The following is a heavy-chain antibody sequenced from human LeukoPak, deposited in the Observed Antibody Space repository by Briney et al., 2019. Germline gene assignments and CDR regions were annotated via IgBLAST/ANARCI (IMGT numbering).Heavy chain of an antibody. Sequence: GGSLRLSCAASGFTFSSYSTNWVRQAPGKGLEWVSSISSSSSYIYYADSVKGRFTISRDNAKNSLYLQMNSLRAEDTAVYYCARDRWELLNPAIVDYWGQGTLVTVSS. CDR1: GFTFSSYS. J-gene: IGHJ4*02. D-gene: IGHD1-26*01. CDR3: ARDRWELLNPAIVDY. CDR2: ISSSSSYI. V-gene: IGHV3-21*01.